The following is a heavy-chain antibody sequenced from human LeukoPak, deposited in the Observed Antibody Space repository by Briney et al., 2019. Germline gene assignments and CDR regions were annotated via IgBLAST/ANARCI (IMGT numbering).Heavy chain of an antibody. CDR3: ASSIVATNWFDP. D-gene: IGHD5-12*01. Sequence: SETLSLTCTVSGGSISSYYWSWIRQPPGKGLEWIGYIYYSGSTYYNPSLKSRVTISVDTSKNQFSLKLSSVTAADTAVYYCASSIVATNWFDPWGQGTLVTVSS. V-gene: IGHV4-59*12. J-gene: IGHJ5*02. CDR2: IYYSGST. CDR1: GGSISSYY.